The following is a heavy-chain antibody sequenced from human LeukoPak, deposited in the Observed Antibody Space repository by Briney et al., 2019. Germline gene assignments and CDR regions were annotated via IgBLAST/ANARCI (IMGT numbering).Heavy chain of an antibody. D-gene: IGHD6-19*01. CDR1: GYTFTSYG. J-gene: IGHJ6*03. CDR3: ARSRGDQWLDPYYYMDV. Sequence: EASVKVSCKASGYTFTSYGISWVRQAPRQGLEWMGWINTYNGNTNYAQKLQGRVTMTTDTSTSTAYMELRSLRSDDTAVYYCARSRGDQWLDPYYYMDVWGKGTTVTVSS. V-gene: IGHV1-18*01. CDR2: INTYNGNT.